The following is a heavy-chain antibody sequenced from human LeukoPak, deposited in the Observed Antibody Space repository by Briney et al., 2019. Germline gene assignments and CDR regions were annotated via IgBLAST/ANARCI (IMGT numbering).Heavy chain of an antibody. J-gene: IGHJ4*02. Sequence: GESLKISCKGSGYTFTGYYMHWVRQAPGQGLEWMGWINPNSGGTNYAQKFQGRVTMTRDTSISTAYMELSRLRSDGTAVYYCARDQRGITIFGVVTPPDYWGQGTLVTVSS. CDR1: GYTFTGYY. CDR2: INPNSGGT. D-gene: IGHD3-3*01. CDR3: ARDQRGITIFGVVTPPDY. V-gene: IGHV1-2*02.